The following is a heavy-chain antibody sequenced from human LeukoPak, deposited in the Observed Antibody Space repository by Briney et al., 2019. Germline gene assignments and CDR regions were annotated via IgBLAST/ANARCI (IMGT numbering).Heavy chain of an antibody. Sequence: GASVKVSCKASGGTFSSYAISWVRQAPGQGLEWMGGIIPIFGTANYAQKFQGRVTITADESTSTAYMELSSLRSEDTAVYYCARVPKWNNWNDADAVVFDYWGQGTLVTVSS. D-gene: IGHD1-1*01. CDR2: IIPIFGTA. V-gene: IGHV1-69*01. CDR1: GGTFSSYA. J-gene: IGHJ4*02. CDR3: ARVPKWNNWNDADAVVFDY.